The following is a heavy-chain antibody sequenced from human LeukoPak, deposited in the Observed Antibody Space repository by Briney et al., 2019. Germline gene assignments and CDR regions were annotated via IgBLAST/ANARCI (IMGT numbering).Heavy chain of an antibody. CDR3: ARGYCSSTSCYGAFDI. D-gene: IGHD2-2*01. CDR2: INWNGGST. CDR1: GFTFDDYG. V-gene: IGHV3-20*04. J-gene: IGHJ3*02. Sequence: GGSLRLSCAASGFTFDDYGMSWVRHAPGKGLEWVSGINWNGGSTGYADSVKGRFTISRDNAKNSLYLQMNSLRAEDTALYYCARGYCSSTSCYGAFDIWGQGTMVTVSS.